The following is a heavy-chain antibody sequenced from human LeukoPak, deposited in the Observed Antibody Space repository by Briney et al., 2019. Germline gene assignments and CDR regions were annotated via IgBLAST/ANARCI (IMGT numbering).Heavy chain of an antibody. J-gene: IGHJ5*02. CDR1: GFTFSSYA. V-gene: IGHV3-23*01. CDR3: AKDRSDGSGWYFSPGYTPNWFDP. CDR2: ISGSGGST. D-gene: IGHD6-19*01. Sequence: PGGSLRLSCAASGFTFSSYAMSWVRQAPGKGLEWVSAISGSGGSTYYADSVKGRFTISRDNSKNTLYLQMNSLRAEDTAVYYCAKDRSDGSGWYFSPGYTPNWFDPWGQGTLVTVSS.